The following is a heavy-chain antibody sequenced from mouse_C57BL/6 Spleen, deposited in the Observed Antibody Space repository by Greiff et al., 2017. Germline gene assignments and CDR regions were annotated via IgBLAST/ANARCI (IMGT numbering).Heavy chain of an antibody. CDR2: IWRGGST. J-gene: IGHJ1*03. D-gene: IGHD2-1*01. CDR1: GFSLTSSG. V-gene: IGHV2-5*01. CDR3: AQKTGGYGNYEYFDV. Sequence: QVQLQQSGPGLVQPSQSLSITCTVSGFSLTSSGVHWVRQSPGKGLEWLGVIWRGGSTDYNAAFMSRLSITKDNSKSQVFFKMNSLQADDTAIYYCAQKTGGYGNYEYFDVWGTGTTVTVSS.